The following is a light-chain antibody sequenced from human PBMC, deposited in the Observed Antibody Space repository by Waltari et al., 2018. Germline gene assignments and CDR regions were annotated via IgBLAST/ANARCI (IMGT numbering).Light chain of an antibody. CDR2: RNN. Sequence: QSVLTQPPSASGTPGQRVTIPCSGSSSHIGSNYVYWYQQLPGTAPKLLIYRNNQRPSGVPDLFSGSKSGTSASLAISGLRSEDEADYYCAAWDDSLSGVVFGGGTKLTVL. V-gene: IGLV1-47*01. CDR1: SSHIGSNY. J-gene: IGLJ2*01. CDR3: AAWDDSLSGVV.